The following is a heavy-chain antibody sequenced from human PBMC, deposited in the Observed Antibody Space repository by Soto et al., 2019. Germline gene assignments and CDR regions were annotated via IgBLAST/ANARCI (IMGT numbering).Heavy chain of an antibody. CDR2: IYSSGTT. Sequence: PSETLSLTCAVSGDSISNYYWSWIRQPPEKGLEWIGYIYSSGTTNYNPSLKSRVTISVDTSKNQFSLNLSSVTAADTAVYYCARQIFGSWYYFDYWGQGTLVTVYS. J-gene: IGHJ4*02. V-gene: IGHV4-59*01. CDR1: GDSISNYY. CDR3: ARQIFGSWYYFDY. D-gene: IGHD3-3*01.